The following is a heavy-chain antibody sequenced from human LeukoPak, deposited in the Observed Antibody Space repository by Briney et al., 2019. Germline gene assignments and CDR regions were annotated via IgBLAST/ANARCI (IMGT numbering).Heavy chain of an antibody. CDR3: ARAALYYGSSSYFDY. Sequence: ASVTVSCKASGGTFSSYAISWVRQAPGQGLEWMGRIIPILGIANYAQKFQGRVTITADKSTSTAYMELSSLRSGDTAVYYCARAALYYGSSSYFDYWGQGTLVTVSS. CDR1: GGTFSSYA. CDR2: IIPILGIA. D-gene: IGHD6-6*01. J-gene: IGHJ4*02. V-gene: IGHV1-69*04.